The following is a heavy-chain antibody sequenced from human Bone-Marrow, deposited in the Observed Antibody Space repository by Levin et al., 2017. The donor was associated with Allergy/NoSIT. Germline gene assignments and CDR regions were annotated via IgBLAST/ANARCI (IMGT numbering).Heavy chain of an antibody. V-gene: IGHV4-4*02. CDR2: IYHDGNN. CDR1: GGSISSAAW. D-gene: IGHD3-16*02. J-gene: IGHJ4*02. CDR3: ARGSRYCWDG. Sequence: KPSETLSLTCAVSGGSISSAAWWSWFRQPPGKGLEWIGEIYHDGNNNYNPSLRSRVTISVDKSKNHFSLKLNSVTAADTAVYYCARGSRYCWDGWGQGTLVTVSS.